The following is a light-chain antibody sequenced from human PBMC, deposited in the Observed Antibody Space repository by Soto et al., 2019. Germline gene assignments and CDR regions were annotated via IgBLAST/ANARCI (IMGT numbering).Light chain of an antibody. Sequence: PGERVTLACRAIQGVSSSYLPWYQQKPGQAPRLLIYGASTRATSIPARFSGSGSGTDFTLTVSSLQPEDFAIYYCQQDYNLPRTFGQGTKVEI. V-gene: IGKV3D-7*01. CDR3: QQDYNLPRT. J-gene: IGKJ1*01. CDR2: GAS. CDR1: QGVSSSY.